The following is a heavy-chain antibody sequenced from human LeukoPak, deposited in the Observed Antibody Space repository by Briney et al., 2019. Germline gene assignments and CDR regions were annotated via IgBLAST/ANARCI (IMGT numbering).Heavy chain of an antibody. V-gene: IGHV4-34*01. Sequence: SESLSLTCAVYGGSFSGYYWSWVRQPPGKGLEWIGEINHSGSTNYNPSLKSRVTISVDTSKNQFSLKLSSVTAADTAVYYCAREDYYGSGTHAFDIWGQGTMVTVSS. J-gene: IGHJ3*02. CDR3: AREDYYGSGTHAFDI. CDR2: INHSGST. CDR1: GGSFSGYY. D-gene: IGHD3-10*01.